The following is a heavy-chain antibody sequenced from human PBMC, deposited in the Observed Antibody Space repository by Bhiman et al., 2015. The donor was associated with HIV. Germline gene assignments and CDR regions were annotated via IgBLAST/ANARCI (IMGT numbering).Heavy chain of an antibody. V-gene: IGHV3-48*03. J-gene: IGHJ6*02. CDR1: GFTFSSYE. CDR3: AREERYQLLAGYYYGMDV. Sequence: EVQLVESGGGLVQPGGSLRLSCAASGFTFSSYEMNWVRQAPGKGLEWVSYISSSGSTIYYADSVKGRFTISRDNAKNSLYLQMNSLRAEDTAVYYCAREERYQLLAGYYYGMDVWGQGTTVTVSS. D-gene: IGHD2-2*01. CDR2: ISSSGSTI.